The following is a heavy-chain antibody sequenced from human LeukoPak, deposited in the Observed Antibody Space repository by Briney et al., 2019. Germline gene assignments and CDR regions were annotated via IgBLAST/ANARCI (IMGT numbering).Heavy chain of an antibody. D-gene: IGHD2-15*01. V-gene: IGHV4-31*03. CDR3: ARGYCSGGSCYYYYGMDV. J-gene: IGHJ6*02. CDR1: GGSISSGGYY. Sequence: SETLSLTCTVSGGSISSGGYYWSWIRQHPGKGLEWIGYIYYSGSTYYNPSLKSRVTISVDTSKNQFSLKLSSVTAADTAVYYCARGYCSGGSCYYYYGMDVWGQGTTVTVSS. CDR2: IYYSGST.